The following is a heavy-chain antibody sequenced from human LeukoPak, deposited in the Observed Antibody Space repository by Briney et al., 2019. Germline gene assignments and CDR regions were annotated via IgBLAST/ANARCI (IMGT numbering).Heavy chain of an antibody. J-gene: IGHJ4*02. CDR2: IRYDGSNK. CDR1: GFIFSTYG. D-gene: IGHD6-13*01. Sequence: PGGSLRLSCAASGFIFSTYGMHWVRQAPGKGLEWVAFIRYDGSNKYYADSVKGRFTISRDNSKNTLYLQMNSLRAEDTAVYYCAKGGSSWSEIDYWGQGTLVTVSS. V-gene: IGHV3-30*02. CDR3: AKGGSSWSEIDY.